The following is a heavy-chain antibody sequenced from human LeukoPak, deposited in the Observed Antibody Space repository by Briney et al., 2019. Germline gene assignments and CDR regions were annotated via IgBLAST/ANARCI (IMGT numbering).Heavy chain of an antibody. D-gene: IGHD3-16*01. CDR1: GFTVSSNF. CDR2: IYSGGST. CDR3: ARGTGAYYY. V-gene: IGHV3-66*01. J-gene: IGHJ4*02. Sequence: GGSLRLSCAASGFTVSSNFMSWVRQAPGKGLEWVSVIYSGGSTYYADSVKGRFTISRDNAKNSLYLQMNSLRDEDTAVCYCARGTGAYYYWGQGTLVTVSS.